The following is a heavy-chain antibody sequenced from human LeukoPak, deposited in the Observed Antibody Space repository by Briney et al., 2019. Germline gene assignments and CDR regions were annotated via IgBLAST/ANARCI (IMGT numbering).Heavy chain of an antibody. J-gene: IGHJ5*02. CDR3: AAKLGYCSSTSCQPP. V-gene: IGHV1-58*02. CDR2: IVVGSGNT. CDR1: GFTFTSSA. Sequence: SVKVSCKASGFTFTSSAMQWVRQARGQRLEWIGRIVVGSGNTNYAQKFQERVTITRDMSTSTAYMELSSLRSEDTAVYYCAAKLGYCSSTSCQPPWGQGTLVTVSS. D-gene: IGHD2-2*01.